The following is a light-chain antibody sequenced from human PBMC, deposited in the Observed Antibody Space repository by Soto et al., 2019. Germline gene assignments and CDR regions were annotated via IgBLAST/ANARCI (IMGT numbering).Light chain of an antibody. CDR1: SSDVGGYNY. Sequence: QSALTQPASVSGSPGQSITISCTGTSSDVGGYNYVSWYQQHPGKAPKLIIFDVSNRPSGVSNRFSGSKSGNTASLTISGLQAEDEAEYYCSSYTGSSSPVLFGGGTKLTVL. CDR2: DVS. CDR3: SSYTGSSSPVL. J-gene: IGLJ2*01. V-gene: IGLV2-14*03.